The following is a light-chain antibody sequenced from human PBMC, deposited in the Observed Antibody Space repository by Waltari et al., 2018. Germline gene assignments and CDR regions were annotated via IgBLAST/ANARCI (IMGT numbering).Light chain of an antibody. V-gene: IGKV3-11*01. J-gene: IGKJ1*01. CDR2: DAS. Sequence: EIVLTQSPATLSLSPGERANLPCRASQGVSSYLAWYQQKPGQAPRLLIYDASNRATGIPARFSGSGSGTDFTLTISSLEPEDVAVYYCQQRSNWPPWTFGQGTKVEIK. CDR1: QGVSSY. CDR3: QQRSNWPPWT.